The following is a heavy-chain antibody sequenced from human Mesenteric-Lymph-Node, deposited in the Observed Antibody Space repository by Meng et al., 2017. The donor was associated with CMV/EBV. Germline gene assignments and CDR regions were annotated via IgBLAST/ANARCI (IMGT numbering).Heavy chain of an antibody. D-gene: IGHD2-2*02. V-gene: IGHV4-34*01. CDR3: ARDPYLNY. CDR2: VNHSGTT. CDR1: GESLNAYY. Sequence: GSLSLTCAVSGESLNAYYWTWIRQPPGRRLEWIGEVNHSGTTNYNPSLKSRVTISVDTSKNHFSLKLSSVTAADTAVYYCARDPYLNYWGQGALVTVSS. J-gene: IGHJ4*02.